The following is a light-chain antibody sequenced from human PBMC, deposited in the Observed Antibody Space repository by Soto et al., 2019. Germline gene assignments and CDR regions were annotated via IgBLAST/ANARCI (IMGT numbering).Light chain of an antibody. Sequence: DIQMTRSPSSLSASVGDRVTITCQASQDISNYLNWYQQKPGKAPKLLIYDASNLETGVPSRFSGSGSATDFTFTISSLQPEDIATYYCQQYDNLPYTVGQGTKLEIK. CDR3: QQYDNLPYT. J-gene: IGKJ2*01. CDR1: QDISNY. V-gene: IGKV1-33*01. CDR2: DAS.